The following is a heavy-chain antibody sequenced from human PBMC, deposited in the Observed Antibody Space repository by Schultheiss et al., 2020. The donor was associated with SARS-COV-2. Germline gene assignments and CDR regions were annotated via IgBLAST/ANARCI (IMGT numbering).Heavy chain of an antibody. CDR3: AKGLDDSSGSNWFDP. CDR1: GFTFSGSA. Sequence: GESLKISCAASGFTFSGSAMHWVRQASGKGLEWVGRIRSKANSYATAYAASVKGRFTISRDDSKNTAYLQMNSLKTEDTAVYYCAKGLDDSSGSNWFDPWGQGTLVTVSS. V-gene: IGHV3-73*01. CDR2: IRSKANSYAT. J-gene: IGHJ5*02. D-gene: IGHD3-22*01.